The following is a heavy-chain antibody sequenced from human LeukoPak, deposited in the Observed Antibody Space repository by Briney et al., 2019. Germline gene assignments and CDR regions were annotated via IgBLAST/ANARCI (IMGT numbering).Heavy chain of an antibody. J-gene: IGHJ5*02. D-gene: IGHD1-26*01. CDR1: GRSFSGYY. V-gene: IGHV4-34*01. CDR2: INHSGST. Sequence: WEPLTLPCAVYGRSFSGYYWSWIRQPPGKGLEWGGEINHSGSTNYNPSFKGRVSISVDTSENHCSLLLRSVTAADSAVVYCARHRTRRELEYWFDPRGQRT. CDR3: ARHRTRRELEYWFDP.